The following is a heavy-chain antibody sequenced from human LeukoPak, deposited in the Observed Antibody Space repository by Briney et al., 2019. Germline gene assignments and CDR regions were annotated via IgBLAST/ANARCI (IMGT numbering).Heavy chain of an antibody. CDR2: IKSKTDGGTI. CDR3: AKGPPKFRGGSYCFDY. V-gene: IGHV3-15*07. D-gene: IGHD1-26*01. J-gene: IGHJ4*02. Sequence: GGSLRLSCAASGFTFSNAWMNWVRQAPGKGLEWVGRIKSKTDGGTIDYAAPVKGRFTISRDDSKKTLYLQMNSLKTEDTAVYYCAKGPPKFRGGSYCFDYWGQGTLVTVSS. CDR1: GFTFSNAW.